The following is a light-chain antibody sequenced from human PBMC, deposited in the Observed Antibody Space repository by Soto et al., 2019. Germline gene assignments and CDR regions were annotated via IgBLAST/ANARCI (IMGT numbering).Light chain of an antibody. J-gene: IGKJ2*01. CDR3: LQYGSSPRT. CDR2: GAS. CDR1: QSVSSSS. V-gene: IGKV3-20*01. Sequence: EIVLTQSPGTLSLSPGERATLSCRASQSVSSSSLAWYQQRPGQAPRLLIYGASRMATGIPDRFSGSGSETDFTLTISRLEPEDFAVYYCLQYGSSPRTFGQGTKLEIK.